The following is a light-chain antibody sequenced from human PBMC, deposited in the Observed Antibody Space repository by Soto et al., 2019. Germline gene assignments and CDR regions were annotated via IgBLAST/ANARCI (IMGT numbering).Light chain of an antibody. CDR2: EVS. CDR3: SSYTSSSTPWV. J-gene: IGLJ1*01. V-gene: IGLV2-14*01. Sequence: QSALTQPASVSGSPGQSITIFCTGTSSDVGGYNYVSWYQQHPGKAPKLMIYEVSNRPSGVSNRFSGSKSGNTASLTISGLQAEDEADYYCSSYTSSSTPWVFGTGTKVTVL. CDR1: SSDVGGYNY.